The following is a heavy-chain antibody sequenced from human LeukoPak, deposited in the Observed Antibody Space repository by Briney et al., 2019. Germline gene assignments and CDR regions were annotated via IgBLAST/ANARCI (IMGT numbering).Heavy chain of an antibody. CDR3: ARMAPYDILTGESPYYYGMDV. CDR2: IIPILGIA. V-gene: IGHV1-69*04. J-gene: IGHJ6*02. D-gene: IGHD3-9*01. CDR1: GGTFSSYA. Sequence: GSSVKVSFKASGGTFSSYAISWVRQAPGQGLEWMGRIIPILGIANYAQKFQGRVTITADKSTSTAYMELSSLRSEDTAVYYCARMAPYDILTGESPYYYGMDVWGQGTTVTVSS.